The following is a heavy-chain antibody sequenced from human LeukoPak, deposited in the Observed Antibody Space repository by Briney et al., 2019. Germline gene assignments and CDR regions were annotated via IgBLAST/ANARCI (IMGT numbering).Heavy chain of an antibody. V-gene: IGHV3-7*01. J-gene: IGHJ4*02. CDR2: INEDGSEK. Sequence: PGGSLGLSCAASAFTFSRYWTTWVRQAPGKGLEWVANINEDGSEKYYLDSVRGRFTISRDNAKNSLYLQMDSLRAEDTAVYYCARLFVYGSGAEAFDYWGQGALATVSS. CDR3: ARLFVYGSGAEAFDY. CDR1: AFTFSRYW. D-gene: IGHD3-10*01.